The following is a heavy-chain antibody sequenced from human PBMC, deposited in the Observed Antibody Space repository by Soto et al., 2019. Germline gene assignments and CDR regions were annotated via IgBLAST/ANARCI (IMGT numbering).Heavy chain of an antibody. CDR2: IRSSSTTI. CDR3: VTSVATEPHFDY. J-gene: IGHJ4*02. Sequence: GGSLRLSCAASGFTFSKYSMNWVRQAPGKGLEWVSYIRSSSTTIYYADSVKGRFTISRDNAKSSLYLQMNSLRAKDTAVYYCVTSVATEPHFDYWVQGTLVTVSS. CDR1: GFTFSKYS. V-gene: IGHV3-48*01. D-gene: IGHD5-12*01.